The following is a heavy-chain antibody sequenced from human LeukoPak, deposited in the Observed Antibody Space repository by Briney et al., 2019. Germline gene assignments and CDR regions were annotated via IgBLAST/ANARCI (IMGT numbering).Heavy chain of an antibody. CDR1: GYTFTSYV. V-gene: IGHV1-18*01. D-gene: IGHD6-13*01. CDR3: ARDSGSSWYQLGNWFDP. Sequence: ASVKVSCKASGYTFTSYVISWVRQAPGQGLEWMGWISAYNGNTNYAQKLQGRVTMTTDTSTSTAYMELRSLGSDDTAVYYCARDSGSSWYQLGNWFDPWGQGTLVTVSS. J-gene: IGHJ5*02. CDR2: ISAYNGNT.